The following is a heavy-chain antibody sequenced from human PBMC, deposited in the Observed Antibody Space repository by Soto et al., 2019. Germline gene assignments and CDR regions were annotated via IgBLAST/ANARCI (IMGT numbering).Heavy chain of an antibody. V-gene: IGHV1-69*08. CDR3: ARELGIAVGYYYGMDV. CDR1: GGTFSSYT. J-gene: IGHJ6*02. Sequence: QVQLVQSGAEVKKPGSSVKVSCKASGGTFSSYTISWVRQAPGQGLEWMGRIIPILGIANYAQKFQGRVTITXXKXTIXAYRELSSLRSEDTAVYYCARELGIAVGYYYGMDVWGQGTTVTVSS. CDR2: IIPILGIA. D-gene: IGHD6-19*01.